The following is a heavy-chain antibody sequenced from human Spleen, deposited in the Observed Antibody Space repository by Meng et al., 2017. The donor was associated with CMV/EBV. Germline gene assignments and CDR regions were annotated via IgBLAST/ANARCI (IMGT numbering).Heavy chain of an antibody. V-gene: IGHV3-48*04. D-gene: IGHD2-2*01. CDR1: GFTFSSYT. CDR3: AIEHCSGTSCPLST. Sequence: LSLTCAASGFTFSSYTMNWVRQAPGKGLEWVSYISSSSNTIYNADSVKGRFTISRDNTKNSLYLQMSSLRADDTGVYYCAIEHCSGTSCPLSTWGQGTLVTVSS. CDR2: ISSSSNTI. J-gene: IGHJ5*02.